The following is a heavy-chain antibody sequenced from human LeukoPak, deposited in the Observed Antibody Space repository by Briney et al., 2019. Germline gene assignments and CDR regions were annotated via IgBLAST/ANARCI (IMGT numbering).Heavy chain of an antibody. J-gene: IGHJ6*03. V-gene: IGHV4-39*07. Sequence: PSETLSLTCTVSGGSISSSSYYWGWIRQPPGKGLEWIGSIYYSGSTYYNPSLKSRVTISVDTSKNQFSLKLSSVTAADTAVYYCARLVFYDSSVGYMDVWGKGTTVTVSS. CDR1: GGSISSSSYY. CDR2: IYYSGST. CDR3: ARLVFYDSSVGYMDV. D-gene: IGHD3-22*01.